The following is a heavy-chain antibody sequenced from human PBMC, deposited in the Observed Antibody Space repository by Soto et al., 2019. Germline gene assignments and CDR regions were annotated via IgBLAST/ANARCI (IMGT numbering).Heavy chain of an antibody. J-gene: IGHJ4*02. CDR2: TNSDGTDS. Sequence: GSLRLSCAAAGFDFEDYAMHWVRQVSGKGLEWVSLTNSDGTDSYYMDSVKGRFTISRDNGKSSLYLQMDRLRPEDTALYFCAKALYYYDSSPLDHWGQGTLVTVSS. CDR3: AKALYYYDSSPLDH. CDR1: GFDFEDYA. D-gene: IGHD3-22*01. V-gene: IGHV3-43D*04.